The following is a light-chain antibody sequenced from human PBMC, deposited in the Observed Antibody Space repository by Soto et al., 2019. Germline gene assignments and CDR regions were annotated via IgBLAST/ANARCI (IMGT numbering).Light chain of an antibody. CDR2: DAS. V-gene: IGKV3-11*01. CDR1: QSVSSY. CDR3: QQRGNWPLT. J-gene: IGKJ5*01. Sequence: EIVLTQSPATLSLSPGERATLSCRASQSVSSYLAWYQKNTGQAPRLLIYDASNRTTGIPARFSGSGSGTDFPLTISSLELEDFEVYYCQQRGNWPLTFGQGPRLA.